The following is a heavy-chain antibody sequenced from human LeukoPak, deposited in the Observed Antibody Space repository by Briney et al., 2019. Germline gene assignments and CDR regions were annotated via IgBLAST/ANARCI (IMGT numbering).Heavy chain of an antibody. J-gene: IGHJ3*02. Sequence: ASATVSYKASGYTFTSWYMLWVRQAPGQGREWVGKTKHSGGSPSYAQKFQGRLTMTRDTSTSTVYMEPSSLRSEDTDVYYCARSQAIAAAGPAFDIWGQGTMV. CDR2: TKHSGGSP. V-gene: IGHV1-46*01. D-gene: IGHD6-13*01. CDR1: GYTFTSWY. CDR3: ARSQAIAAAGPAFDI.